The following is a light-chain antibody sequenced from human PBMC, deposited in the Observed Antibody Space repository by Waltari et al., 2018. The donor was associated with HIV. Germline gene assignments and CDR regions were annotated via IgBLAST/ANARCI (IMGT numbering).Light chain of an antibody. CDR3: HSRETNRDHYV. Sequence: SSELTQDPVVSVALGQTIKITCQGDSLRSFFANWYQQRPGQAPVLVIYGENRRPSGIPDRFSASNSGNTSSLIISKSEEVDEADYYCHSRETNRDHYVFGTGTKVTVL. CDR2: GEN. V-gene: IGLV3-19*01. CDR1: SLRSFF. J-gene: IGLJ1*01.